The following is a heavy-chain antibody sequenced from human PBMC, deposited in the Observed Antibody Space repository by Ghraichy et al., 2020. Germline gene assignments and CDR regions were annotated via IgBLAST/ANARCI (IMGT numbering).Heavy chain of an antibody. J-gene: IGHJ6*02. Sequence: ETLSLTCAVYGGSFSGYYWSWIRQPPGKGLEWIGEINHSGSTNYNPSLKSRVTISVDTSKNQFSLKLSSVTAADTAVYYCARGSPITIFGVVTPLDGMDVWGQGTTVTVSS. CDR2: INHSGST. V-gene: IGHV4-34*01. CDR3: ARGSPITIFGVVTPLDGMDV. D-gene: IGHD3-3*01. CDR1: GGSFSGYY.